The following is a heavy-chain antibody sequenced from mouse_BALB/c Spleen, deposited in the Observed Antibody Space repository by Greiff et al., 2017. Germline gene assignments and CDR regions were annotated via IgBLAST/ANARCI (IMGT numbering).Heavy chain of an antibody. V-gene: IGHV5-6-5*01. J-gene: IGHJ3*01. Sequence: EVMLVESGGGLVKPGGSLKLSCAASGFTFSSYAMSWVRQTPEKRLEWVASISSGGSTYYPDSVKGRFTISRDNARNILYLQMSSLRSEDTAMYYCAREDYDYDGVYAYWGQGTLVTVSA. CDR1: GFTFSSYA. CDR2: ISSGGST. D-gene: IGHD2-4*01. CDR3: AREDYDYDGVYAY.